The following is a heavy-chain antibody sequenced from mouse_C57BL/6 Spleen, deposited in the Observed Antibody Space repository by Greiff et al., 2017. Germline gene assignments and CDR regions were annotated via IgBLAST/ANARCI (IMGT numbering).Heavy chain of an antibody. CDR2: IDPSDSET. Sequence: QVQLQQPGAELVRPGSSVKLSCKASGYTFTSYWMHWVKQRPIQGLEWIGNIDPSDSETHYNQKFKDKATLTVDKSSSTAYMPLSSLTSEDSAVYYCARTYYDYGYFDDWGQGTTLTVSS. CDR1: GYTFTSYW. J-gene: IGHJ2*01. V-gene: IGHV1-52*01. CDR3: ARTYYDYGYFDD. D-gene: IGHD2-4*01.